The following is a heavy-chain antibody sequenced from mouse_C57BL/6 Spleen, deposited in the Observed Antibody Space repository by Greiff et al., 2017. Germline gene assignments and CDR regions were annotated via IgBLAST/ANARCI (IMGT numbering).Heavy chain of an antibody. Sequence: QVQLQQPGAELVKPGASVKLSCKASGYTFTSYWMHWVKQRPGQGLEWIGMIHPNSGSTNYNEKFKSKATLTVDKSSSTAYMQLSSLTSEDSAVYYCAGYYGSSYDWYVDVWGTGTTVTVSS. CDR3: AGYYGSSYDWYVDV. CDR1: GYTFTSYW. D-gene: IGHD1-1*01. CDR2: IHPNSGST. V-gene: IGHV1-64*01. J-gene: IGHJ1*03.